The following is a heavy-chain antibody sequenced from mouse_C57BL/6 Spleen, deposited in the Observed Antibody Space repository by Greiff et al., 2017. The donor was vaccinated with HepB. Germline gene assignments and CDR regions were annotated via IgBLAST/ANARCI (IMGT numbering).Heavy chain of an antibody. Sequence: QVQLQQSGAELVRPGTSVKVSCKASGYAFTNYLMEWVKQRPGQGLEWIGVINPGSGGTNYNEKFKGKATLTADKSSSTAYMQLSSLTSEDSAVYFCARLDDGYPYYAMDYWGQGTSVTVSS. D-gene: IGHD2-3*01. J-gene: IGHJ4*01. V-gene: IGHV1-54*01. CDR1: GYAFTNYL. CDR2: INPGSGGT. CDR3: ARLDDGYPYYAMDY.